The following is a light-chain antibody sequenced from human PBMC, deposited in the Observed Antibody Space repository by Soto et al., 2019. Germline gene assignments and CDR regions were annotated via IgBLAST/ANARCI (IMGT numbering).Light chain of an antibody. V-gene: IGLV2-14*01. CDR2: GVS. CDR3: SSYTTTGTVI. Sequence: QSALTQPASVSGSPGQSITISCTGTSSDVGGYNYVCWYQQHPGKAPKLMIYGVSNRPSGVSNRFSGSKSGNTASPSISGLQAEDEADYYCSSYTTTGTVIFGGGTKVTVL. CDR1: SSDVGGYNY. J-gene: IGLJ2*01.